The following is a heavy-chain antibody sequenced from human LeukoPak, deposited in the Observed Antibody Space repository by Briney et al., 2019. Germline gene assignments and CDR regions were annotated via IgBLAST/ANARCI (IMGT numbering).Heavy chain of an antibody. CDR1: GFTFSSYS. CDR2: ISSSSSYI. D-gene: IGHD6-13*01. Sequence: TGGSLRLSCAASGFTFSSYSMNWVRQAPGKGLEWVSSISSSSSYIYYADSVKGRFTISRDNAKNSLYLQMNSLRAEDTAVCYCARVDSSSWLYSPAFDYWGQGTLVTVSS. V-gene: IGHV3-21*01. J-gene: IGHJ4*02. CDR3: ARVDSSSWLYSPAFDY.